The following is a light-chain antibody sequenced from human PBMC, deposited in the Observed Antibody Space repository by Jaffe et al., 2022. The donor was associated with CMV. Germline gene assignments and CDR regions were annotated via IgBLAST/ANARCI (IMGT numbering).Light chain of an antibody. J-gene: IGKJ4*01. V-gene: IGKV1-27*01. CDR3: QKYGRAPPLT. CDR2: AAS. CDR1: QDITNY. Sequence: DIQMAQSPSSLSASVGDRVTITCRASQDITNYLAWYQQKPGEVPKLLIYAASTLKPGVSSRFSGSGSGTDFTLTISSLQPEDVAIYYCQKYGRAPPLTFGGGTKVEIQ.